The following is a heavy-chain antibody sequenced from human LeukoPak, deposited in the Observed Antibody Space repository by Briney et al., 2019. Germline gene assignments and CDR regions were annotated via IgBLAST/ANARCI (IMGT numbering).Heavy chain of an antibody. Sequence: SVKVSCKASGYTFTSYGISWVRQAPGQGLEWMGGIIPISGTANYAQKFQGRVTITADESTSTAYMELSSLRSEDTAVYYCARDGQISHDAFDIWGQGTMVTVSS. V-gene: IGHV1-69*13. CDR1: GYTFTSYG. J-gene: IGHJ3*02. CDR2: IIPISGTA. CDR3: ARDGQISHDAFDI. D-gene: IGHD3-3*01.